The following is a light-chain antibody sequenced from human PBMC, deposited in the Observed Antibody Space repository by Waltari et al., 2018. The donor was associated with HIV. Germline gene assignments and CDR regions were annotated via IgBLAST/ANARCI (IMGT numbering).Light chain of an antibody. Sequence: EIVLTQSPATLSVSPGERVTLTCMASHTVSNNLAWYQKKAGQAPRLLLHGASTRAPCLAARFRGTGSGTEFTLTITSLQSADFAGYYCQQYYDWPRTFGQGTKV. CDR2: GAS. J-gene: IGKJ1*01. CDR3: QQYYDWPRT. CDR1: HTVSNN. V-gene: IGKV3-15*01.